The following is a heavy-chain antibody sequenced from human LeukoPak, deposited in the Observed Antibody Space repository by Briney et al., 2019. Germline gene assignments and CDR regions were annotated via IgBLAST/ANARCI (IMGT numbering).Heavy chain of an antibody. J-gene: IGHJ4*02. CDR2: INPSGGST. D-gene: IGHD3-16*01. CDR3: ARGRLSGFTEDY. V-gene: IGHV1-46*01. Sequence: ASVKVSCKASGYTFTGYYMHWVRQAPGQGLEWMGIINPSGGSTSYAQKFQGRVTMTRDMSTSTVYMELGSLRSEDTAVYYCARGRLSGFTEDYWGQGTLVTVSS. CDR1: GYTFTGYY.